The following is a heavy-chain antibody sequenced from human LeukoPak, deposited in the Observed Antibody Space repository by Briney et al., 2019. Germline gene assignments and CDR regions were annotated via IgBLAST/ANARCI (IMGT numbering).Heavy chain of an antibody. CDR1: GFTFSSYE. Sequence: GGSLRLSCAASGFTFSSYEMNWVRQAPGKGLEWVSYISSSGSTIYYADSVKGRFTISRDNAKNSLYLQMNSLRAEDTAVYYCAKELSSGWPDYYFDYWGQGTLVTVSS. J-gene: IGHJ4*02. CDR3: AKELSSGWPDYYFDY. D-gene: IGHD6-19*01. V-gene: IGHV3-48*03. CDR2: ISSSGSTI.